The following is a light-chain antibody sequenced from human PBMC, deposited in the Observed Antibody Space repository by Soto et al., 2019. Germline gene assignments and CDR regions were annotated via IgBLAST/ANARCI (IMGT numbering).Light chain of an antibody. CDR1: QGINNW. J-gene: IGKJ4*01. V-gene: IGKV1-12*02. CDR3: HTAANFPCT. Sequence: DIQMTQSPSSVSASVGDRVTITCRASQGINNWLAWYQQKPGKAPKLLIYAASNLQSGVPSRFSGSGSGTDSPLPITGLQPEDLATYYFHTAANFPCTFAEGTRWRSN. CDR2: AAS.